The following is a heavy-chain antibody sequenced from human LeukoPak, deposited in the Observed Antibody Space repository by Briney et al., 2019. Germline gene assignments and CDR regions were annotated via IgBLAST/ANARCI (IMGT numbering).Heavy chain of an antibody. CDR2: IIPIFGTA. CDR3: ASRESGSYYGSPLYFDY. V-gene: IGHV1-69*13. J-gene: IGHJ4*02. Sequence: GASVKVSCKASGGTFSSYAISWVRQAPGQGLEWMGGIIPIFGTANYAQKFQGRVTITADESTSTAYMELSSLRSEGTAVYYCASRESGSYYGSPLYFDYWGQGTLVTVSS. CDR1: GGTFSSYA. D-gene: IGHD1-26*01.